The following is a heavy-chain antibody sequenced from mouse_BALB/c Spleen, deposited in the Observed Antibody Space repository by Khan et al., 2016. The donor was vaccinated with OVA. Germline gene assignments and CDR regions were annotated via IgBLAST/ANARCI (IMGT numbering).Heavy chain of an antibody. CDR1: GFSLTSYG. Sequence: QVQLKQSGPGLVAPSQSLSITCTVSGFSLTSYGIHWVRQPPGKGLEWLGVIWAGGSTNYYSALMSRLSISKDNSKSQVFLKMNSRQTDDTAMYYCARGDGYYEDAMDYWGQGTSVTVSS. J-gene: IGHJ4*01. CDR2: IWAGGST. D-gene: IGHD2-3*01. V-gene: IGHV2-9*02. CDR3: ARGDGYYEDAMDY.